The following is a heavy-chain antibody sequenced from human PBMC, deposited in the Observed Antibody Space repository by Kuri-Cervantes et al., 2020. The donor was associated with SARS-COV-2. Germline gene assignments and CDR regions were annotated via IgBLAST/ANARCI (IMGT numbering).Heavy chain of an antibody. CDR1: GYTSTGYY. CDR3: ARAYGGEFYYGMDV. CDR2: INPNSGGT. Sequence: ASVKVSCKASGYTSTGYYMHWVRQAPGQGLEWMGWINPNSGGTNYAQKFQGWVTMTRDTSISTVYMELSRLRSDDTAVYYCARAYGGEFYYGMDVWGPGTTVTVSS. V-gene: IGHV1-2*04. D-gene: IGHD2-8*01. J-gene: IGHJ6*02.